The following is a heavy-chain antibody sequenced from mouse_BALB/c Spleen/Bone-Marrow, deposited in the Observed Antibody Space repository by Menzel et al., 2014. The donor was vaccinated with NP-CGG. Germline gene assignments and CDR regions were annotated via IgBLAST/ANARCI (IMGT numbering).Heavy chain of an antibody. CDR1: GYTFTDYN. CDR2: IYPYNGGT. V-gene: IGHV1S29*02. J-gene: IGHJ3*01. D-gene: IGHD1-2*01. CDR3: ARATTAGFAY. Sequence: VHVKQSGPELVQPGASVKISCTASGYTFTDYNMHWVKQSHGKSLEWIGDIYPYNGGTGYNQKSKSKATLTVDNSSSTAFMELRSLTSEDSAVYYCARATTAGFAYWGQGTLVTVSA.